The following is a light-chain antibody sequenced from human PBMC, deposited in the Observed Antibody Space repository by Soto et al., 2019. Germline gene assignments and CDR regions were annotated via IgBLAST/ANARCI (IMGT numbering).Light chain of an antibody. V-gene: IGLV2-14*01. Sequence: QSAPTQPASVSGSPGQSITISCTGTSSDVGGYNYVSWYQQHPGKAPKLMIYEVSNRPSGVSNRFSGSKSGITASLTISGLQAEDEADYYCSSYTSTSTLVFGGGTKLTVL. J-gene: IGLJ2*01. CDR3: SSYTSTSTLV. CDR2: EVS. CDR1: SSDVGGYNY.